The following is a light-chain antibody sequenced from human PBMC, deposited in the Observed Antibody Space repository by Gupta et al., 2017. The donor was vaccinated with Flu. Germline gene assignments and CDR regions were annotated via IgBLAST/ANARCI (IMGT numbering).Light chain of an antibody. Sequence: GTLYLSPGERATRSCRASQRVRSSYLAWYQQKPGQAPRLLIYGASSRATGIPDRFSGSGSGTDFTLTISRLEPEDFAVYYCQQEGSSPLTFGGGTKVEIK. CDR2: GAS. CDR1: QRVRSSY. J-gene: IGKJ4*01. V-gene: IGKV3-20*01. CDR3: QQEGSSPLT.